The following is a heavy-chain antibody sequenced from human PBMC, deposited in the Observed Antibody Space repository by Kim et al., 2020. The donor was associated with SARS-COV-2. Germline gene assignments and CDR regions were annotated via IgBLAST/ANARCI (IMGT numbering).Heavy chain of an antibody. V-gene: IGHV1-2*02. Sequence: YAQKFQGRVTMTRDTSISTAYMELSRLRSDDTAVYYCARVWGRVNAFDIWGQGTMVTVSS. J-gene: IGHJ3*02. D-gene: IGHD3-16*01. CDR3: ARVWGRVNAFDI.